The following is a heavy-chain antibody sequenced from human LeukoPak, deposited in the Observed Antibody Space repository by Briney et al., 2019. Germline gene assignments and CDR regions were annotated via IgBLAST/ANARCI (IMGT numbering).Heavy chain of an antibody. D-gene: IGHD3-22*01. CDR2: INPNSGGT. CDR1: GYTFTGYY. J-gene: IGHJ4*02. CDR3: ARGDYYDRPYDY. Sequence: ASVKVSCKASGYTFTGYYMHWVRQAPGQGLEWMGWINPNSGGTNYAQKFQGWVTMIRDTSISTAYMELSRLRSDDTAVYYCARGDYYDRPYDYWGQGTLVTVSS. V-gene: IGHV1-2*04.